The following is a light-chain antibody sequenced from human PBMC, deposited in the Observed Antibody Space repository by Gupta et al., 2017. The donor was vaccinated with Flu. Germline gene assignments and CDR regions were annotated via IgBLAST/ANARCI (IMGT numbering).Light chain of an antibody. J-gene: IGKJ4*01. CDR3: QQCL. CDR2: WAS. Sequence: DIVMTQSPDSLAVSLGERATINCKSSQSVLYSSNNKNYLAWYQQKPGQPPKLLIYWASTRESGVPDRFSGSGSGSDFTLTISSLQAEDVAVYYCQQCLFGGGTKVEIK. CDR1: QSVLYSSNNKNY. V-gene: IGKV4-1*01.